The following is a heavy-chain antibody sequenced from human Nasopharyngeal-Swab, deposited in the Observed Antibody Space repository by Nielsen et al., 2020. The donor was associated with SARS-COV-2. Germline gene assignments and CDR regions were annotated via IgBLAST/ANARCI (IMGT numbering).Heavy chain of an antibody. CDR2: IYHSGST. Sequence: VRQAPGKGLEWIGEIYHSGSTNYNPSPKSRVTISVDKSKNQFSLKLSSVTAADTAVYYCARVRWQWLVKDMKRNYFDYWGQGTLVTVSS. J-gene: IGHJ4*02. D-gene: IGHD6-19*01. CDR3: ARVRWQWLVKDMKRNYFDY. V-gene: IGHV4-4*02.